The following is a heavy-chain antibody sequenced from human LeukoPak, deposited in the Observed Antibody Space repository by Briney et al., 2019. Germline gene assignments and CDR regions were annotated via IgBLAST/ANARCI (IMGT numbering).Heavy chain of an antibody. Sequence: SVKVSCKASGGTFSSYAISWVRQAPGQGLEWMGGIIPIFGTANYAQKFQGRVTITADESTSTAYMELSSLRSEATAVYYCARNPQRWLQLPGYFDYWGQGTLVTVSS. V-gene: IGHV1-69*13. J-gene: IGHJ4*02. D-gene: IGHD5-24*01. CDR2: IIPIFGTA. CDR1: GGTFSSYA. CDR3: ARNPQRWLQLPGYFDY.